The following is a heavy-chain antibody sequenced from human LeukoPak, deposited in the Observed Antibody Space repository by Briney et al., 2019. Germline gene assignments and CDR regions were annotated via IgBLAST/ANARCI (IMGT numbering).Heavy chain of an antibody. CDR3: ARHSRSGSGGYENAFDI. D-gene: IGHD5-12*01. CDR1: GGSISSSSYY. CDR2: IYSGGST. V-gene: IGHV4-39*01. J-gene: IGHJ3*02. Sequence: PSETLSLTCTVSGGSISSSSYYWDWIRQSPGKGLEWIGNIYSGGSTYYTPSLKSRVTISVDTSKNQFSLKLSSVTAADTAVYFCARHSRSGSGGYENAFDIWGQGTMVTVSS.